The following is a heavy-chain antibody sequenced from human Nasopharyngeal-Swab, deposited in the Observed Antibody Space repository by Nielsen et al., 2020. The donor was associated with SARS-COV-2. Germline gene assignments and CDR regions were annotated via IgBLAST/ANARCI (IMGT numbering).Heavy chain of an antibody. CDR1: GYILIDYA. J-gene: IGHJ4*02. Sequence: ASVKVSCNASGYILIDYAIHWVRQAPGQRLEWTGWINNRDVQTEYSESFQGRVTITRDTSASTVYMELSSLRSEDTAVYYCARDSGRDWCGQDYWGQGTLVTVSS. D-gene: IGHD3/OR15-3a*01. CDR3: ARDSGRDWCGQDY. V-gene: IGHV1-3*04. CDR2: INNRDVQT.